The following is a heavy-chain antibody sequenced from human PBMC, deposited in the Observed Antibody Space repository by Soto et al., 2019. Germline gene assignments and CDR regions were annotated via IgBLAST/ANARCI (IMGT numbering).Heavy chain of an antibody. J-gene: IGHJ5*02. Sequence: PGGSLRLSCAASGFTFSTFAMSWVRQAPGKGLEWVSAISASGGSTYYADSVKGRFTISRDNSNNTLYLRMNSLRVEDTAVYYCAKDPRVSFDPWGQGTLVTVSS. CDR1: GFTFSTFA. CDR3: AKDPRVSFDP. V-gene: IGHV3-23*01. CDR2: ISASGGST.